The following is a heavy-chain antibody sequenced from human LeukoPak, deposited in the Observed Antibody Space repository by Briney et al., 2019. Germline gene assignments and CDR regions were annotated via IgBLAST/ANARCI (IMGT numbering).Heavy chain of an antibody. CDR1: GLTINTFT. CDR3: AKAFSSGWSPFDY. V-gene: IGHV3-23*01. Sequence: GGSLRLPCAASGLTINTFTMYWVRQAPGKGLEWASTIRDDEGGTYYAESVKRRFTISRDNFEDTLYLQMNYLREEDTALYYCAKAFSSGWSPFDYWGQGALVSVSS. D-gene: IGHD6-19*01. J-gene: IGHJ4*02. CDR2: IRDDEGGT.